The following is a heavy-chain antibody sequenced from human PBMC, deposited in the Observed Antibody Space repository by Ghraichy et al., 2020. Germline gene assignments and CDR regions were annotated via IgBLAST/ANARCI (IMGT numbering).Heavy chain of an antibody. CDR3: ARGDDFWSGVRAYYYYMDV. Sequence: GESLNISCAASGFTFSSYSMNWVRQAPGKGLEWVSYISSSSSTIYYADSVKGRFTISRDNAKNSLYLQMNSLRDEDTAVYYCARGDDFWSGVRAYYYYMDVWGKGTTVTVSS. J-gene: IGHJ6*03. D-gene: IGHD3-3*01. CDR1: GFTFSSYS. CDR2: ISSSSSTI. V-gene: IGHV3-48*02.